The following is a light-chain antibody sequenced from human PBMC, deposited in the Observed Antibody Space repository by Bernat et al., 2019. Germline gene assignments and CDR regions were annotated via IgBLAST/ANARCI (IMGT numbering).Light chain of an antibody. Sequence: SYELTQPPSVSVSPGQTARITCSGDALPKKYAYWYQQKPGQAPVLVIYKDSERPSGIPERFSGSSSGTTVTLTISGVQAEDEADYYCQSADSSCTYNYVFGTGTKVTVL. CDR3: QSADSSCTYNYV. CDR1: ALPKKY. J-gene: IGLJ1*01. CDR2: KDS. V-gene: IGLV3-25*02.